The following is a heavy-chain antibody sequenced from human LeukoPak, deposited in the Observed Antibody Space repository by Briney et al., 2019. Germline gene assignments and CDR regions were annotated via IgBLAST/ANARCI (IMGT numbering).Heavy chain of an antibody. CDR3: AKDGYCSGGSCYSVDAFDI. V-gene: IGHV3-23*01. J-gene: IGHJ3*02. D-gene: IGHD2-15*01. CDR1: GFTFSSYA. CDR2: ISGSGGST. Sequence: HAGVSLRLSCAASGFTFSSYAMSWVRQAPGKGLEWVSAISGSGGSTYYADSVKGRFTISRDNSKNTLYLQMNSLRAEDTALYYCAKDGYCSGGSCYSVDAFDIWGQGTVVTVSS.